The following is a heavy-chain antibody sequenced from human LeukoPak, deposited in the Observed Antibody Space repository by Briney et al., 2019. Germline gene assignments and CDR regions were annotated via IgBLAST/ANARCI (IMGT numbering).Heavy chain of an antibody. J-gene: IGHJ4*02. CDR3: ARDREGFDY. CDR2: ITRSSSAI. Sequence: GGSLRLSCAASGFTYSSYSMNWVRQAPGKGLEWVSYITRSSSAIYYADSVKGRFTISRDNSKNTLYLQMNSLRAEDTAVYYCARDREGFDYWGQGTLVTVSS. CDR1: GFTYSSYS. V-gene: IGHV3-48*01.